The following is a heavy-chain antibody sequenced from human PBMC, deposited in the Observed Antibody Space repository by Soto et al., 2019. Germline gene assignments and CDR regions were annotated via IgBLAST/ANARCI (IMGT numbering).Heavy chain of an antibody. CDR1: GGSLSDNY. J-gene: IGHJ6*02. CDR2: INHSGST. Sequence: QVHLQQWGAGLLKPSETLSLTCAVYGGSLSDNYWSWIRQPPGKGLEWIGEINHSGSTNYNPSLKSRATISVDTSKNQFSLKLSSVTPADTAVYYCARLSTFRVPGYYYAMDVWGQGSTVTVSS. CDR3: ARLSTFRVPGYYYAMDV. V-gene: IGHV4-34*01. D-gene: IGHD3-10*01.